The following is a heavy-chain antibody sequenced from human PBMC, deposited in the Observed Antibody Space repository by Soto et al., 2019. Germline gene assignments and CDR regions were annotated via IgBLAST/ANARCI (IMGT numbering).Heavy chain of an antibody. CDR3: AGCYSIGSVGY. CDR1: WYIFTTYH. J-gene: IGHJ4*02. V-gene: IGHV1-46*01. D-gene: IGHD2-21*01. CDR2: INPSRGST. Sequence: VKLCVKVSWYIFTTYHLHWVRQATGQGLEWMRVINPSRGSTTYAQKFQGRVTITRDTYTTTVYVELISLTSEDIAVYFAAGCYSIGSVGYRGQGTLVTVS.